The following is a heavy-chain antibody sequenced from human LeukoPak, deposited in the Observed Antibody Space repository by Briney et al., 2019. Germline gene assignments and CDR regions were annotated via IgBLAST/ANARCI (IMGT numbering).Heavy chain of an antibody. Sequence: SWETLSLTCTVSGGSISSYYWSWIRQPAGKGLEWIGRIYTSGSTNYNPSLKSRVTMSVDTSKNQFSLKLSSVTAADTAVYYCARDTTRWLQPSYYYYMDVWGKGTTVTVSS. CDR2: IYTSGST. V-gene: IGHV4-4*07. J-gene: IGHJ6*03. CDR3: ARDTTRWLQPSYYYYMDV. D-gene: IGHD5-24*01. CDR1: GGSISSYY.